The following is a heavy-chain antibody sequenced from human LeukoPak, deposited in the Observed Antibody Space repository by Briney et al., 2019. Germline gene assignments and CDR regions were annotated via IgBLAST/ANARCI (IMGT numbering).Heavy chain of an antibody. D-gene: IGHD1-26*01. CDR1: GFIFDNYG. CDR3: ARVHTSGGYSGADY. CDR2: TNWNGGST. J-gene: IGHJ4*02. V-gene: IGHV3-20*01. Sequence: GGSLRLSCAASGFIFDNYGMTWVRQAPGKGLEWVSGTNWNGGSTGYADSVKGRFIISRDNAKNCLYLQMNSLRTEDTALYHCARVHTSGGYSGADYWGQGALVTVFS.